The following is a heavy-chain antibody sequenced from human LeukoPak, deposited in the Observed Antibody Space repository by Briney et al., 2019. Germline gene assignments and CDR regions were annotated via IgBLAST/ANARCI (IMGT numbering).Heavy chain of an antibody. CDR2: IWYDGSNK. Sequence: PGRSLRLSCAASGFTFSSYGMHWVRQAPGKGLEWVGVIWYDGSNKYYADSVKGRFTISRDNSKNTLYLQMNSLRAEDTAVYCCASLAAAGVDYWGQGTLVTVSS. D-gene: IGHD6-13*01. CDR1: GFTFSSYG. V-gene: IGHV3-33*01. CDR3: ASLAAAGVDY. J-gene: IGHJ4*02.